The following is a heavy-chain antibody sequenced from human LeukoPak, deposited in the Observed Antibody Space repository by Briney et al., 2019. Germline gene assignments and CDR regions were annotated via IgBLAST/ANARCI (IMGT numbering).Heavy chain of an antibody. CDR2: ISSSSSYI. CDR1: GFTFSSYS. V-gene: IGHV3-21*01. J-gene: IGHJ4*02. D-gene: IGHD5-18*01. CDR3: ARGGDTAMVDDY. Sequence: PGGSLRLSCAASGFTFSSYSMNWVRQAPGKGLEWVSSISSSSSYIYYADSVKGRFTISRDNAKNLLYLQMNSLRAEDTAVYYCARGGDTAMVDDYWGQGTLVTVSS.